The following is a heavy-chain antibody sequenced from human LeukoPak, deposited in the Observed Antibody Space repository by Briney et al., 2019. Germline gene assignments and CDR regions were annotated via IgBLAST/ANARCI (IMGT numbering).Heavy chain of an antibody. Sequence: SETLSLTCTVSGGSISLYYWSWIRQPPGKGLEWIGYFYDTRSPKYNPSLERRVTISVDMSRNQFSLNLTSMTAADTAVYYCARGRGSLTYWGQGTLATVSS. CDR3: ARGRGSLTY. CDR2: FYDTRSP. J-gene: IGHJ4*02. CDR1: GGSISLYY. D-gene: IGHD3-10*01. V-gene: IGHV4-59*01.